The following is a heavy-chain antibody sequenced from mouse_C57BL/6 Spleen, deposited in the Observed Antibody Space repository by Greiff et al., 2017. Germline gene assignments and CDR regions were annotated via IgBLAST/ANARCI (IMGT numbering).Heavy chain of an antibody. Sequence: QVQLQQPGAELVKPGASVKMSCKASGYTFTSYWITWVKQRPGQGLEWIGDIYPGSGSTNYNEKFKSKATLTVDTSTSTAYMQLSSLTSADSAVYYSARRRNTEWFAYWGQGTLVTVSA. J-gene: IGHJ3*01. CDR3: ARRRNTEWFAY. CDR1: GYTFTSYW. CDR2: IYPGSGST. V-gene: IGHV1-55*01.